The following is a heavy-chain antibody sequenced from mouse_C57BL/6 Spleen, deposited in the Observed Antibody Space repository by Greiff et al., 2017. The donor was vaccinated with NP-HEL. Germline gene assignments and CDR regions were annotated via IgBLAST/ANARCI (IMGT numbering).Heavy chain of an antibody. CDR3: ARDAEAMDY. CDR2: SSNKANDYTT. CDR1: GFTFSDFY. Sequence: EVKVVESGGGLVQSGRSLRLSCATSGFTFSDFYMEWVRQAPGKGLEWIAASSNKANDYTTEYSASVKGRFIVSRDTSQSILYLQMNALRAEDTAIYYCARDAEAMDYWGQGTSVTVSS. V-gene: IGHV7-1*01. J-gene: IGHJ4*01.